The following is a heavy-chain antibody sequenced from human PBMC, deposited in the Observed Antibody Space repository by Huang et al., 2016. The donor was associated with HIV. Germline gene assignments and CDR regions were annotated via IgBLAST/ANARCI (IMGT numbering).Heavy chain of an antibody. CDR2: ISAHNGVT. D-gene: IGHD2-2*01. CDR3: ARDSPLLGVVIVVVPTAPNAFDI. V-gene: IGHV1-18*01. CDR1: GYTFTSYG. Sequence: QVQLVQSGVEVKKPGASVKVSCKASGYTFTSYGISWVRQAPGQGLEWMGWISAHNGVTNYAQNVQGRGPMTTDTSTSTAYMELRSLRSDDTAVYYCARDSPLLGVVIVVVPTAPNAFDIWGQGTMVTVSS. J-gene: IGHJ3*02.